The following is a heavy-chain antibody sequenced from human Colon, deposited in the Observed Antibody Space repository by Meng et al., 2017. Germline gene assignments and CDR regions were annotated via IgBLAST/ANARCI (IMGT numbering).Heavy chain of an antibody. D-gene: IGHD6-13*01. J-gene: IGHJ4*02. CDR3: ATTDWYSRRWENDY. Sequence: GGSLRLSCAASGFLFSGYTMSWVRQAPGKGLEWVSSISSSSSFLYYVDSVRSSFTISRDNAKNSLYLQMNSLSAEDTAVYYCATTDWYSRRWENDYWGQGTLVTVSS. V-gene: IGHV3-21*01. CDR1: GFLFSGYT. CDR2: ISSSSSFL.